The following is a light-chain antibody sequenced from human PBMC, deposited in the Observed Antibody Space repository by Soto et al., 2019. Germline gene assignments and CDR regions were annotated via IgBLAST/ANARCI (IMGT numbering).Light chain of an antibody. CDR3: QQSYT. CDR1: QAVAYN. J-gene: IGKJ2*01. V-gene: IGKV3-15*01. CDR2: CAS. Sequence: EVVMTQSPATLYVSPGERVTLSCRASQAVAYNLAWYQHKPGQAPSLLIYCASTRVTGIPTRFSGSGSGTEFTLTISSLQSEDFAIYYCQQSYTFGQGTKLEIK.